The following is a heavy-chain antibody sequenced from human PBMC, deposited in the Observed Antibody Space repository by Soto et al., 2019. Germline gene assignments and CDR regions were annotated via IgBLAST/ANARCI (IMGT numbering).Heavy chain of an antibody. CDR2: INAGNGDT. Sequence: QVQLVQSGAEVKKSGASVKVSCEASGYIFTDYTIHWVRQAPGQRLELMGWINAGNGDTKYSHQFQGRGTFSRDTSASTVYMELISLRSEDTAVYYCAREGLVRGVLRGIRFDPWGQGTLVTVSS. CDR3: AREGLVRGVLRGIRFDP. J-gene: IGHJ5*02. V-gene: IGHV1-3*01. D-gene: IGHD3-10*01. CDR1: GYIFTDYT.